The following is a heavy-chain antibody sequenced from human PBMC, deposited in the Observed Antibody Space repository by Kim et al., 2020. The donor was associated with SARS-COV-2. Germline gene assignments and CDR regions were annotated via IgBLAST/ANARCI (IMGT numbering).Heavy chain of an antibody. J-gene: IGHJ6*01. CDR2: INPNGGNT. D-gene: IGHD3-3*01. CDR3: ARECRVFHYDFWCGYPYYYYVGMDV. CDR1: GYTFTSYY. V-gene: IGHV1-46*01. Sequence: ASVKVSCKASGYTFTSYYMHWVRQAPGQGLEWMGLINPNGGNTRYAQKFQGRVTMTTDTSTSTAYMELSSLRSEDTAVYYCARECRVFHYDFWCGYPYYYYVGMDVWRQGTTLTLPS.